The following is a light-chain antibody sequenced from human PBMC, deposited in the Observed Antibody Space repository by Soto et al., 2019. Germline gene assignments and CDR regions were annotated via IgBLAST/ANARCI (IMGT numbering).Light chain of an antibody. V-gene: IGLV2-14*01. CDR3: SSYTSTNTVI. CDR2: EVS. Sequence: QAVVTQPASVSGSPGQSITISCTGASSDVGGYNYVSWYQQHPGKAPKLMIYEVSNRPSGISNRFSGSKSGNTASLTISGLRAEDEADYYCSSYTSTNTVIFGGGTKLTVL. J-gene: IGLJ2*01. CDR1: SSDVGGYNY.